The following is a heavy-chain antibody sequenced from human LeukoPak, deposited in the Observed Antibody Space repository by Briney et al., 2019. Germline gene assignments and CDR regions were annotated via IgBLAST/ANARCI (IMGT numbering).Heavy chain of an antibody. CDR1: GGSISSSY. J-gene: IGHJ5*02. CDR2: IYTSGST. CDR3: ASLTAAAGTGWFDP. D-gene: IGHD6-13*01. V-gene: IGHV4-4*09. Sequence: SETLSLTCTVSGGSISSSYWSWIRQPPGKGLEWIGYIYTSGSTNYNPSLKSRVTISVDTSKNQFSLKLSSVTAADTAVYYCASLTAAAGTGWFDPWGQGTLVTVSS.